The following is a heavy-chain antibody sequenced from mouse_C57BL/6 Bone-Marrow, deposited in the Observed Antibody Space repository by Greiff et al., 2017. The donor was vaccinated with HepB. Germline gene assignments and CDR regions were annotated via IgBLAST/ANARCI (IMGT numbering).Heavy chain of an antibody. D-gene: IGHD1-1*01. V-gene: IGHV1-76*01. Sequence: VQLVESGAELVRPGASVKLSCKASGYTFTDYYINWVKQRPGQGLEWIARIYPGSGNTYYNEKFKGKATLTAEKSSSTAYMQLSSLTSEDSAVYCCASPGTLYGSSPYWYFDVCGTGTTVTVSS. CDR3: ASPGTLYGSSPYWYFDV. CDR2: IYPGSGNT. CDR1: GYTFTDYY. J-gene: IGHJ1*03.